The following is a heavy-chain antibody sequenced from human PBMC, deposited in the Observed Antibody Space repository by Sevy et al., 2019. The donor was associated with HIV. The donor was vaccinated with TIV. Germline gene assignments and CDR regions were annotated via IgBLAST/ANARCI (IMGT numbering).Heavy chain of an antibody. CDR3: AKGDRTFYGLDV. J-gene: IGHJ6*02. CDR2: ISGSGGST. Sequence: GGSLRLSCLASGFTFSTYAMSWVRQAPGKGLDWVSSISGSGGSTYYADSVNGRFTISRDKSKNTLYLHMNSLRAEDTAVYYCAKGDRTFYGLDVWGQGTTVTVSS. V-gene: IGHV3-23*01. CDR1: GFTFSTYA. D-gene: IGHD2-15*01.